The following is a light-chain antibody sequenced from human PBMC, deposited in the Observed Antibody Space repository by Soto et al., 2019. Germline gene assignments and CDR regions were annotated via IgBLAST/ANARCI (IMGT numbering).Light chain of an antibody. CDR1: SSNIGSGYN. J-gene: IGLJ2*01. CDR3: QSYDSSLSGVV. CDR2: VNS. V-gene: IGLV1-40*01. Sequence: QSVLTQPPSVAGAPGQRGTISCTGSSSNIGSGYNVHWYQQLPGTAPKLLIYVNSNRPSGVPDRFSGSKSGTSASLAITGLQAEDEADYYCQSYDSSLSGVVFVGGTKLKVL.